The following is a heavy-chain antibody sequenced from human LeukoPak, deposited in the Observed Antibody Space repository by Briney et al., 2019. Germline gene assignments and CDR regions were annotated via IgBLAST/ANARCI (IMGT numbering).Heavy chain of an antibody. V-gene: IGHV1-18*01. D-gene: IGHD3-10*01. CDR1: GYTFTTYG. Sequence: GASVKVSCRTSGYTFTTYGITWVRQAPGQGLEWMGWIATNNRDTQYAQKFRGRVTMTTDTSTSTAYMELSSLISDDTAVYFCARGAWHGSDNWLDPWGQGTLVIVSS. J-gene: IGHJ5*02. CDR3: ARGAWHGSDNWLDP. CDR2: IATNNRDT.